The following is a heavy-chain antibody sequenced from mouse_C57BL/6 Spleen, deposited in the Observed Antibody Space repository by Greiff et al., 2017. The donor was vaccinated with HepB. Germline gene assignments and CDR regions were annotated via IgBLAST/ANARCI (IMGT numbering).Heavy chain of an antibody. CDR3: AIIYYDYDGGFAY. CDR2: IYPGDGDT. Sequence: VQLQQSGPELVKPGASVKISCKASGYAFSSSWMNWVKQRPGKGLEWIGRIYPGDGDTNYNGKFKGKATLTADKSSSTAYMQLSSLTSEDSAVYFCAIIYYDYDGGFAYWGQGTLVTVSA. CDR1: GYAFSSSW. D-gene: IGHD2-4*01. V-gene: IGHV1-82*01. J-gene: IGHJ3*01.